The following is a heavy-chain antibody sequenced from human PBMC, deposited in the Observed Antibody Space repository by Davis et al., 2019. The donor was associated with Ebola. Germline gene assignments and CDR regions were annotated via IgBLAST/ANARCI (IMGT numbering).Heavy chain of an antibody. Sequence: GESLKISCAASGFTFSSYGMHWVRQAPGKGLEWVAVIWYDGSNKYYADSVKGRFTISRHNSKNTLYLQMNSLRAEDTAVYYCARVYGDLYYYGMDVWGQGTTVTVSS. V-gene: IGHV3-33*01. CDR3: ARVYGDLYYYGMDV. CDR1: GFTFSSYG. J-gene: IGHJ6*02. CDR2: IWYDGSNK. D-gene: IGHD4-17*01.